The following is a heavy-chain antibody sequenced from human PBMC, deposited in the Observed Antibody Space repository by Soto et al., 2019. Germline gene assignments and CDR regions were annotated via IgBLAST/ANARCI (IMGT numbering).Heavy chain of an antibody. CDR1: GGTFSSYA. Sequence: QVQLVQSGAEVKKPGSSVKVSCKASGGTFSSYAISWVRQAPGQGLEWMGGIIPIFGTANYAQKFQGRVTITADESTSTAYMELSGLRSEDTAVYYCARDSRYYGSGRIGDFDYWGQGTLVTVSS. J-gene: IGHJ4*02. V-gene: IGHV1-69*12. CDR2: IIPIFGTA. D-gene: IGHD3-10*01. CDR3: ARDSRYYGSGRIGDFDY.